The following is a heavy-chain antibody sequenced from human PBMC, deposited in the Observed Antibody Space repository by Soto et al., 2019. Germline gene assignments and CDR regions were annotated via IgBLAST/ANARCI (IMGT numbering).Heavy chain of an antibody. CDR2: ISTSGGST. V-gene: IGHV3-23*01. CDR1: GFTFSAYS. Sequence: PGGSLRLSCAASGFTFSAYSISWVRQAPGRGLEWVSGISTSGGSTYYADSVKGRFTISRDNSKNTLYLQMNSLRAEDTAVYYCAKRASVGYYYGMDVWGQGTTVTVS. CDR3: AKRASVGYYYGMDV. J-gene: IGHJ6*02. D-gene: IGHD2-21*01.